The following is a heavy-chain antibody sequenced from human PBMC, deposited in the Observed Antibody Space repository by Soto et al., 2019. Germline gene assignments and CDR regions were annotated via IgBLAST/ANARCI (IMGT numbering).Heavy chain of an antibody. V-gene: IGHV1-18*04. J-gene: IGHJ4*02. Sequence: ASVKVSCKASGYTFTSYGISWVRQAPGQGLEWMGWISAYNGNTNYAQKLQGRVTMTTDTSTSTAYMELRSLRSDDTAVHYCARGITIFGVVIKALDYWGQGTLVTVSS. CDR3: ARGITIFGVVIKALDY. CDR2: ISAYNGNT. D-gene: IGHD3-3*01. CDR1: GYTFTSYG.